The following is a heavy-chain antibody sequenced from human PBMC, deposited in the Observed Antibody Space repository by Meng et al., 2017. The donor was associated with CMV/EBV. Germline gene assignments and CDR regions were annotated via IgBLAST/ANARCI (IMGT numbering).Heavy chain of an antibody. CDR2: IYYSGST. V-gene: IGHV4-30-4*08. Sequence: LRLSCTVSGGSISSGDYYWSWIRQPPGKGLEWIGYIYYSGSTYYNPSLKSRVTISVDTSKNQFSLKLSSVTAADTAVYYCARAPIVVVPAAILVGAFDIWGQGTMVTVSS. J-gene: IGHJ3*02. D-gene: IGHD2-2*02. CDR1: GGSISSGDYY. CDR3: ARAPIVVVPAAILVGAFDI.